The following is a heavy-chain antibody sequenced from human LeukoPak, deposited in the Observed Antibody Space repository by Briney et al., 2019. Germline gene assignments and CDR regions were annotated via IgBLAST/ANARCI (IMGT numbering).Heavy chain of an antibody. CDR2: ISAYNGNT. D-gene: IGHD3-3*01. CDR3: ARGEGSYDFWSGPWDY. V-gene: IGHV1-18*01. J-gene: IGHJ4*02. Sequence: EASVKVSCKASGYTFTSYDINWVRQATGLGLEWMGWISAYNGNTNYAQKLQGRVTMTTDTSTSTAYMELRSLRSDDTAVYYCARGEGSYDFWSGPWDYWGQGTLVTVSS. CDR1: GYTFTSYD.